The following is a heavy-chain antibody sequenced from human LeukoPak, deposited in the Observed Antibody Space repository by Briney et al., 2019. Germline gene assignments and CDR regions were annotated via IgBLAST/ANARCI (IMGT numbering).Heavy chain of an antibody. CDR3: ARDRDYGDYERAGDYFDY. CDR2: IYYSGST. D-gene: IGHD4-17*01. CDR1: GGSITTYY. J-gene: IGHJ4*02. Sequence: SETLSLTCSVSGGSITTYYWTWIRQHPGKGLEWIGYIYYSGSTYYNPSLKSRVTISVDTSKNQFSLKLSSVTAADTAVYYCARDRDYGDYERAGDYFDYWGQGTLVTVSS. V-gene: IGHV4-31*03.